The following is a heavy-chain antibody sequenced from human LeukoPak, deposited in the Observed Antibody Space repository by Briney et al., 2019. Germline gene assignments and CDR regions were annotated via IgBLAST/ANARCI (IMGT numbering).Heavy chain of an antibody. Sequence: PSETLSLTCTVSGGSISSYYWSWIRQSPGKGLEWIGFIYSNGGTNYNPSLKSRVTMSIDTSKTQFSLNLRSVTAADTAVYYCARTILRSAPYYYYYMDVWGKGTTVIVSS. V-gene: IGHV4-59*01. CDR1: GGSISSYY. CDR2: IYSNGGT. J-gene: IGHJ6*03. D-gene: IGHD3-3*01. CDR3: ARTILRSAPYYYYYMDV.